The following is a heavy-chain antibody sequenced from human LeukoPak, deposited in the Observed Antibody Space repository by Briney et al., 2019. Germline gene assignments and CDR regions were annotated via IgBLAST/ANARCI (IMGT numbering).Heavy chain of an antibody. V-gene: IGHV1-2*02. J-gene: IGHJ4*02. CDR1: GYTFTGYY. CDR3: YLSGAQLNYFDY. Sequence: ASVKVSCKASGYTFTGYYMHWVRQAPGQGLGWMGWINPNSGGTNYAQKFQGRVTMTRDTSISTAYMELSRLRSDDTAVYYCYLSGAQLNYFDYWGQGTLVTVSS. CDR2: INPNSGGT. D-gene: IGHD2-2*01.